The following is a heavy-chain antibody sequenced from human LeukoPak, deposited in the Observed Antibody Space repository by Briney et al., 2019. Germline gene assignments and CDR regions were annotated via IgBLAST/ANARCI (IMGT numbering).Heavy chain of an antibody. CDR1: GGSFSSYY. D-gene: IGHD6-6*01. V-gene: IGHV4-39*01. J-gene: IGHJ4*02. CDR3: ARHAHSSIAANIDY. Sequence: SETLSLTCAVYGGSFSSYYWGWIRQPPGKGLEWIGSIYYSGSTFYNPSLKSRVTISLDTSKNQFSLRLTSMTAADTAVYYCARHAHSSIAANIDYWGQGTQVTVSS. CDR2: IYYSGST.